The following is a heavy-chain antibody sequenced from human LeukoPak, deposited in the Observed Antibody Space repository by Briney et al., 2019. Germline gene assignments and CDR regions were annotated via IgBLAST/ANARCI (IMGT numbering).Heavy chain of an antibody. CDR1: GDSVSSNSAA. V-gene: IGHV6-1*01. CDR2: TYYRSKWYN. Sequence: SQTLSLTCAISGDSVSSNSAAWNWLRQSPSRGLEWLGRTYYRSKWYNDYAVSVKSRITINPDTSKNQFSLQLNSVTPEDTAVYYCARDQDSSGWSRYYFDYWGQGTLVTVSS. CDR3: ARDQDSSGWSRYYFDY. D-gene: IGHD6-19*01. J-gene: IGHJ4*02.